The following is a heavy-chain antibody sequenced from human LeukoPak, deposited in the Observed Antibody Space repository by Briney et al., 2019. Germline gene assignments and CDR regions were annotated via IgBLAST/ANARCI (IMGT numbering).Heavy chain of an antibody. V-gene: IGHV4-4*07. D-gene: IGHD3-3*01. CDR2: IYTSGST. CDR1: GGSISSYY. Sequence: SETLSLTCTVSGGSISSYYRSWIRQPAGKGLEWIGRIYTSGSTNYNPSLKSRVTISVDKSKNQFSLKLSSVTAADTAVYYCARDKITIFGVGWFDPWGQGTLVTVSS. J-gene: IGHJ5*02. CDR3: ARDKITIFGVGWFDP.